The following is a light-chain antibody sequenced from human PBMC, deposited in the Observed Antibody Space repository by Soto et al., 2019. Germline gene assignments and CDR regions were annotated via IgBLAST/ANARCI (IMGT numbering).Light chain of an antibody. CDR3: QQYNDLST. V-gene: IGKV1-5*03. J-gene: IGKJ4*01. Sequence: DIQMTQSPSTLSASVGDRINITCRASQTISTWLVWYQQKPGTAPKLLIYKASTLGSGVPSRFSGSGSGTEFTLTISSLQPDDSATYYCQQYNDLSTFGGGTKVEI. CDR1: QTISTW. CDR2: KAS.